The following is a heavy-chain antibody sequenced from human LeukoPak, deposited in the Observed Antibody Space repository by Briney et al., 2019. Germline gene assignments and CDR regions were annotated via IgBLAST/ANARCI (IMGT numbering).Heavy chain of an antibody. V-gene: IGHV3-23*01. J-gene: IGHJ4*02. CDR1: GFTFSSYD. D-gene: IGHD6-19*01. Sequence: PGGSLRLSCAASGFTFSSYDMSWVRQAPGKGLEWVSAISTSGGSTYYADSVKGRFTISRDNSKNTLYLQMNSLRAEDTAVYYCAKVNVAGTRDFDYWGQRTLVTVSS. CDR2: ISTSGGST. CDR3: AKVNVAGTRDFDY.